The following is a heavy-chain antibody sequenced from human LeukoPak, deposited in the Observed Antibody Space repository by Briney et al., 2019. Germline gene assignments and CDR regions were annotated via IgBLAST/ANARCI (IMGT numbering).Heavy chain of an antibody. Sequence: GGSLRLSCAASGFTFTNYGMHWVRQAPGKGLEWVAVISYDGSNKYYADSVKGRFTISRDNSTNTLYLQMNSLRAEDTAVYYCAKEDLAGFSFDYWGQGILLTVSS. J-gene: IGHJ4*02. CDR3: AKEDLAGFSFDY. CDR1: GFTFTNYG. CDR2: ISYDGSNK. D-gene: IGHD3/OR15-3a*01. V-gene: IGHV3-30*18.